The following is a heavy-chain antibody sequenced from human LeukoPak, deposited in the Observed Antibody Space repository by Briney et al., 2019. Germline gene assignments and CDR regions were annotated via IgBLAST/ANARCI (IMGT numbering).Heavy chain of an antibody. CDR2: IYYSGST. Sequence: SETLSLTCTVSGGSISSYYWSWIRQPPGKGLEWIGYIYYSGSTNYNPSLKSRVTISVDTSKNQFSLKLSSVTAADTAVYYCASQLDCNSTSCYDYYYYYYMDVWGKGTTVTVSS. CDR3: ASQLDCNSTSCYDYYYYYYMDV. J-gene: IGHJ6*03. CDR1: GGSISSYY. D-gene: IGHD2-2*01. V-gene: IGHV4-59*01.